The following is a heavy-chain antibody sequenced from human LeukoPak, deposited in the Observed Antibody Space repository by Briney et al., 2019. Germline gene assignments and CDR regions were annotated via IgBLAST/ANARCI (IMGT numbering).Heavy chain of an antibody. CDR3: ARENSGSYREFDH. J-gene: IGHJ4*02. CDR1: GGSISSYY. CDR2: SYTSAST. V-gene: IGHV4-4*07. Sequence: SETLSLTCTVSGGSISSYYWSWIRQPAGKGLEWIGRSYTSASTNYTASLKSRVSMSVDTSKHQFSLKLRSVTAADTAVFYCARENSGSYREFDHWGQGTLVTVSS. D-gene: IGHD1-26*01.